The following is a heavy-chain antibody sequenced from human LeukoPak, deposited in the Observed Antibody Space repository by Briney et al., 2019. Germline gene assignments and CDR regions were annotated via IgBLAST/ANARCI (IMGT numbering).Heavy chain of an antibody. CDR3: ARGEGDGYNFDY. D-gene: IGHD5-24*01. J-gene: IGHJ4*02. CDR1: GYTFTNYA. V-gene: IGHV1-18*01. Sequence: ASVKVSCKASGYTFTNYAMNWVRQAPGQGLEWMGWISAYNGNTELAQKFQGRVTLATDASTSTAYVELRSLTSDDTAVYFCARGEGDGYNFDYWGQGTLATVSS. CDR2: ISAYNGNT.